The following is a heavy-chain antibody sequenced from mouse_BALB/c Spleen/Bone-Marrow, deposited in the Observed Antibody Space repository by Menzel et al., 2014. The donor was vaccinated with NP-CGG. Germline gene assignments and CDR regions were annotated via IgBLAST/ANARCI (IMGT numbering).Heavy chain of an antibody. CDR2: IDPANGNT. Sequence: DVQLQESGAELVKPGASVKLSCTASGFNIKDTYMHWVKQRPEQGLEWIGRIDPANGNTKYDPKFQDKATITAYTSSNTAYLQLSSLTSEDTAVYYCANYYYGYYFDFGGQGTTLTVSP. CDR3: ANYYYGYYFDF. J-gene: IGHJ2*01. D-gene: IGHD1-1*01. V-gene: IGHV14-3*02. CDR1: GFNIKDTY.